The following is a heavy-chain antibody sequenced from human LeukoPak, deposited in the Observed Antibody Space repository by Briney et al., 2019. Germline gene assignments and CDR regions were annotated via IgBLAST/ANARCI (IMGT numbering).Heavy chain of an antibody. CDR2: IIPILGIA. D-gene: IGHD3-22*01. V-gene: IGHV1-69*04. CDR3: ARGDYYDSSGYYGPEDY. Sequence: ASVKVSCKASGGTFSSYAISWVRQAPGQGLEWMGRIIPILGIANYAQKSQGRVTITADKSTSTAYMELSSLRSEDTAVYYCARGDYYDSSGYYGPEDYWGQGTLVTVSS. CDR1: GGTFSSYA. J-gene: IGHJ4*02.